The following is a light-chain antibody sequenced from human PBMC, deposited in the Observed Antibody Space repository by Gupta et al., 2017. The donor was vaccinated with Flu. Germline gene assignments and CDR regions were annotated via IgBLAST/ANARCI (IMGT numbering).Light chain of an antibody. V-gene: IGKV1-39*01. CDR1: QRISSY. CDR3: QQSYTFPIT. Sequence: DIQMTQSPSSLSASVGDRVTITCRASQRISSYLNWYQQKAGRAPKLLIYAASSLQGGVPSRFSGDGSGTGFTLTISGLQPEDIATYYCQQSYTFPITFGGGTRVEIK. CDR2: AAS. J-gene: IGKJ4*01.